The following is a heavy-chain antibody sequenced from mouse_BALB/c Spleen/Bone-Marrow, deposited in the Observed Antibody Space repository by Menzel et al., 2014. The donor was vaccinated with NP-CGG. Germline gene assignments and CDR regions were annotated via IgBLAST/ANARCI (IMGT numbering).Heavy chain of an antibody. V-gene: IGHV1S56*01. CDR3: ARGGGMDY. CDR2: IYPGDGST. CDR1: GYTFTGYY. J-gene: IGHJ4*01. Sequence: KSGPELVKPGASVKMSCKASGYTFTGYYIHWVKQRPGQGLEWIGWIYPGDGSTKYNEKFKGKTTLTAAKSSSTAYMLLSSLVAEDSVIYFCARGGGMDYWGQVSSVTVSS.